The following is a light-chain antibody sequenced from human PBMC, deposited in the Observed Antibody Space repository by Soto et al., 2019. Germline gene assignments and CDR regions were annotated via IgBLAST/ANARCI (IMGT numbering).Light chain of an antibody. CDR3: QQYGGSLLT. V-gene: IGKV3-20*01. Sequence: EIVLTQSPGTLSLSPGERATLSCRASQSVGSSYLAWYQQKPGQAPRLLIYGASSRATGIPDRFSGSGSGTDFTLTISRLKPEDFAVYYCQQYGGSLLTFGGGTKVEIK. J-gene: IGKJ4*01. CDR1: QSVGSSY. CDR2: GAS.